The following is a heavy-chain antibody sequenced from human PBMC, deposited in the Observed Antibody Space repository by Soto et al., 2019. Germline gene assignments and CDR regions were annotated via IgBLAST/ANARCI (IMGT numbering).Heavy chain of an antibody. V-gene: IGHV4-61*01. J-gene: IGHJ4*02. CDR3: ARGAYVASGFDY. CDR2: IYYSGST. D-gene: IGHD2-15*01. Sequence: QVQLQESGPGLVKPSETLSLTCTVSGGSVSSGSYYWSWIRQPPGKGPEWIAHIYYSGSTNYNPSPKSRVTIPVDTSKNQFSLNLRSVTAADTAVYYCARGAYVASGFDYWGQGTLVTVSS. CDR1: GGSVSSGSYY.